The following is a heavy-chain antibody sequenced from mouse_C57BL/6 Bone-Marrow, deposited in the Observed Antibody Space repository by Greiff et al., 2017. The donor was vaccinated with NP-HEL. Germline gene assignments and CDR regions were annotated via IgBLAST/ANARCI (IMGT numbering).Heavy chain of an antibody. CDR1: GFTFSSYG. CDR2: ISSGGSYT. Sequence: EVHLVESGGDLVKPGGSLKLSCAASGFTFSSYGLSWVRQTPDKRLEWVATISSGGSYTYYPDSVKGRFTISRDNAKNTLYLQMSSLKSEDTAMYYCARRDIVTFDYWGQGTTLTVSS. D-gene: IGHD2-5*01. J-gene: IGHJ2*01. V-gene: IGHV5-6*01. CDR3: ARRDIVTFDY.